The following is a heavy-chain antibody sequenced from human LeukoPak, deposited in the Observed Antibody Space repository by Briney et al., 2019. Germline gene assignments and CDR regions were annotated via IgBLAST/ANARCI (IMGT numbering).Heavy chain of an antibody. J-gene: IGHJ6*02. V-gene: IGHV4-61*02. D-gene: IGHD6-19*01. CDR3: ARCHSSGWYFYYYGMDV. CDR2: IYTSGST. CDR1: GGSISSGSYY. Sequence: SQTLSLTCTVSGGSISSGSYYWSWIRQPAGKGLEWIGRIYTSGSTNYNPSLKSRVTISVDTSKNQFSLKLSSVTAADTAVYDCARCHSSGWYFYYYGMDVWGQGTTVTVSS.